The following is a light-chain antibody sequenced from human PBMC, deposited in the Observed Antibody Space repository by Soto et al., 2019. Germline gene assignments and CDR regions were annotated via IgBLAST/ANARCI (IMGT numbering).Light chain of an antibody. CDR2: GAS. CDR1: QTVLTN. V-gene: IGKV3D-15*01. Sequence: IVMTQSPASLSVSPGEKATRSCRTSQTVLTNLAWYQQKPGQAPRLLVYGASTRATGIPASFSGSGSGTEFTLTISSLQPEDFAVYYCQQYNNWPITFGQGTRLEIK. J-gene: IGKJ5*01. CDR3: QQYNNWPIT.